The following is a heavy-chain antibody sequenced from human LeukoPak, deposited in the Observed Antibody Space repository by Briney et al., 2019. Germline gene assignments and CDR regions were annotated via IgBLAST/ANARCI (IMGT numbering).Heavy chain of an antibody. CDR3: ARHFRTTSWFDY. D-gene: IGHD2-2*01. CDR2: IYCTEST. CDR1: RGSNTISCYH. J-gene: IGHJ4*02. Sequence: SETLSLTCTLSRGSNTISCYHWGWIRHPPANGPEWLGNIYCTESTFYNPSLKSSVTISLATPKNHFSLRLTSVPAADTAVYYCARHFRTTSWFDYWGQGTLVTVSS. V-gene: IGHV4-39*02.